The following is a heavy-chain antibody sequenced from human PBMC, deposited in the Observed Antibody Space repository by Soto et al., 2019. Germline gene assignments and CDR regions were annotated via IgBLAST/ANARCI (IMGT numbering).Heavy chain of an antibody. J-gene: IGHJ4*02. V-gene: IGHV3-9*01. D-gene: IGHD3-22*01. CDR1: GFTIDDYA. CDR2: ISWNSGSI. Sequence: EVQLVESGGGFVQPGRSLRLSCAASGFTIDDYAMHWVRQAPGKGLEWVSGISWNSGSIGYADSVKGRFTISRDNAKHSLYLQLTSLRAEDTALYYCAKAASFQFAQGITMIPGSYYFDYWGQGTLVTVSS. CDR3: AKAASFQFAQGITMIPGSYYFDY.